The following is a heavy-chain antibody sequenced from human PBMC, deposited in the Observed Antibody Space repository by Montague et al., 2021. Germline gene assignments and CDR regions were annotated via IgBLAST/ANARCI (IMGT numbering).Heavy chain of an antibody. J-gene: IGHJ4*02. Sequence: SETLSLTCAVYGGSLSGYIWNWIRQPPGRDLEWIGQISHTGSTSYNPSLKSRVTMSVDTSENHVSLRLSSVTAADTAVYYCTRGEVAVIGIDYWGQGALVTVSS. CDR2: ISHTGST. CDR3: TRGEVAVIGIDY. D-gene: IGHD6-19*01. V-gene: IGHV4-34*01. CDR1: GGSLSGYI.